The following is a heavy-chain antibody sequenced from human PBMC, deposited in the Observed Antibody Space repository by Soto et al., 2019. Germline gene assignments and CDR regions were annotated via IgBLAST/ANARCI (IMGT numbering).Heavy chain of an antibody. J-gene: IGHJ4*02. Sequence: PGGSLRLSCAASGFTFSSYWMHWVRQAPGKGLVWVSHIHKDGSTTSYADSVKGRFTISRDNAKNTVYLQINSLRAEDTAVYYCARGGVGSFDHWGQGTQVTVSS. D-gene: IGHD2-2*03. CDR1: GFTFSSYW. CDR3: ARGGVGSFDH. V-gene: IGHV3-74*01. CDR2: IHKDGSTT.